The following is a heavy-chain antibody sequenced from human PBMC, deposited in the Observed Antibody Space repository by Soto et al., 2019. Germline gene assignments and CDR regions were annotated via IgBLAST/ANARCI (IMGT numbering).Heavy chain of an antibody. J-gene: IGHJ4*02. CDR3: ARRDMTTVTLDY. CDR1: GGSISSSSYY. CDR2: IYYSGST. Sequence: QLQLQESGPGLVKPSETLSLTCTVSGGSISSSSYYWGWIRQPPGKGLEWIGSIYYSGSTYYNPSLKSRVTISVDTSKNQFSQKLSSVTAADTAVYYCARRDMTTVTLDYWAQGTLVTVSS. V-gene: IGHV4-39*01. D-gene: IGHD4-17*01.